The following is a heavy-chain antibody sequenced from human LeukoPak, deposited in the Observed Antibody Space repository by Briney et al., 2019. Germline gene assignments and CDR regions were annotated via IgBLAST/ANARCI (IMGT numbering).Heavy chain of an antibody. CDR1: GFTFSSYA. V-gene: IGHV3-23*01. Sequence: GGSLRLSCAASGFTFSSYAMSWVRQAPGKGLEWVSAISGSGGSTYYAASVKGRFTISRHNSKNTLYLQMNSLRAEDTAVYYCAKDLLDSPNGPNWFDPWGQGTLVTVSS. J-gene: IGHJ5*02. CDR3: AKDLLDSPNGPNWFDP. CDR2: ISGSGGST. D-gene: IGHD1-1*01.